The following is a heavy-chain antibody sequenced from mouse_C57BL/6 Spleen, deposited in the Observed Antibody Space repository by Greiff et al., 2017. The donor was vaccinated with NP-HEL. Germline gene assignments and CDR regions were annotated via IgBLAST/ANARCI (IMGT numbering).Heavy chain of an antibody. Sequence: EVKLMESGGGLVKPGGSLKLSCAASGFTFSSYAMSWVRQTPEKRLEWVATISDGGSYTYYPDNVKGRFTISRDNAKNNLYLQMSQLKSEDTAMYYCARDRKDGYFDVWGTGTTVTVSS. CDR1: GFTFSSYA. CDR3: ARDRKDGYFDV. V-gene: IGHV5-4*01. J-gene: IGHJ1*03. CDR2: ISDGGSYT.